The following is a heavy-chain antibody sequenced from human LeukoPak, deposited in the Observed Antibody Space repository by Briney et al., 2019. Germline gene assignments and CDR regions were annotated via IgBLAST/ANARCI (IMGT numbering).Heavy chain of an antibody. J-gene: IGHJ3*02. D-gene: IGHD2-2*01. Sequence: PGGSLRLSCAASGFTFDDYGMSWVRQASGKGLEWDSGINWNGGSTGYADSVKGRFTISRDNAKNSLYLQMNSLKVEDTAVYYCARPHPEVVPPAIIGFDIRGQGTMVTVSS. V-gene: IGHV3-20*04. CDR2: INWNGGST. CDR1: GFTFDDYG. CDR3: ARPHPEVVPPAIIGFDI.